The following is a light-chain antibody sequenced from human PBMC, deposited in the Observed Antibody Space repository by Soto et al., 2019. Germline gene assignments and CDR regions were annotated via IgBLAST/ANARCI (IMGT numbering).Light chain of an antibody. CDR1: QSISNY. CDR2: AAS. Sequence: DIQMTQSPSSLSASVGDRVTITCRASQSISNYLNWYQHKPGKAPKLLSYAASSLQSGVPSRFSGSGSGTDFTLTISSLQPEDFATYYCQQSYSTPQELTFGGGTKVEI. V-gene: IGKV1-39*01. CDR3: QQSYSTPQELT. J-gene: IGKJ4*01.